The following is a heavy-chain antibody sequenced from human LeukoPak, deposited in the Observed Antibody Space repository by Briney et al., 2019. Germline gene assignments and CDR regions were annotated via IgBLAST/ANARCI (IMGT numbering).Heavy chain of an antibody. D-gene: IGHD1-7*01. V-gene: IGHV3-11*01. CDR3: ARSATGTRYFQH. Sequence: NPGGSLRLSCAASGFTFSDYYMSWIRQAPGKGLEWVSYISSSGSTIYYPDSVRGRFTISRDNAKKSLYLQMNSPRAEDTAVYYCARSATGTRYFQHWGQGTLVTVSS. J-gene: IGHJ1*01. CDR1: GFTFSDYY. CDR2: ISSSGSTI.